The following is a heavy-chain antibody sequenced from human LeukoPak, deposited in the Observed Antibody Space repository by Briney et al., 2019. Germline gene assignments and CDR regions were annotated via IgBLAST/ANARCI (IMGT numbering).Heavy chain of an antibody. J-gene: IGHJ6*02. CDR3: AREWNYQYFGIDL. V-gene: IGHV4-4*02. CDR1: GGSIRSTNW. CDR2: ISHSGST. Sequence: SETLSLTCAVSGGSIRSTNWWSWVRQPPGKGLEWIGEISHSGSTTYNPSLKSRVTISVDKSKNQFSLKLNSVTAADTAVYYCAREWNYQYFGIDLWGQGTTVTVSS.